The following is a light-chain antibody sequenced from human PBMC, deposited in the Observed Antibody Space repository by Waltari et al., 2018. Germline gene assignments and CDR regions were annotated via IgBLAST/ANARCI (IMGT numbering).Light chain of an antibody. V-gene: IGKV3-11*01. Sequence: EVILTQSPATLSLSPGERATLSCRASQSVRTFVAWYRQRPGQAPSLLIYEASNRATGIPARFSGTGSGTDFTLTIDSLEPEDFAGYYCQQRISWPLTFGGGTRVEVK. CDR1: QSVRTF. CDR2: EAS. CDR3: QQRISWPLT. J-gene: IGKJ4*01.